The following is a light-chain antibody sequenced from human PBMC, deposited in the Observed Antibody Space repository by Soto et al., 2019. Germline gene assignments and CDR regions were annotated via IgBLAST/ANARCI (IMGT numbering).Light chain of an antibody. CDR3: QQYSNWHPWT. CDR1: QSVSTN. CDR2: GAS. Sequence: IVMTQSPATLSVSPGQRATLSCRASQSVSTNLAWYQQKPGQAPRLLIYGASTRATGIPDRFSGSGSGTEFTLTISGLQSDDLAVYYCQQYSNWHPWTFGQGTRVDFK. J-gene: IGKJ1*01. V-gene: IGKV3D-15*01.